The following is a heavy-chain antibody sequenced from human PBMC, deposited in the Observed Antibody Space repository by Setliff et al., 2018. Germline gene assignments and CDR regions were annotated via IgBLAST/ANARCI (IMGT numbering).Heavy chain of an antibody. J-gene: IGHJ4*02. CDR1: GGTFSSYA. D-gene: IGHD1-7*01. CDR2: IIPIFGTA. CDR3: ARENPSRLELRGAFDY. Sequence: SVKVSCKASGGTFSSYAISWVRQAPGQGLEWMGGIIPIFGTANYAQKFQGRVTITADESTSTAYMELSSLRSEDTAVYYCARENPSRLELRGAFDYWGQGTLVTVSS. V-gene: IGHV1-69*13.